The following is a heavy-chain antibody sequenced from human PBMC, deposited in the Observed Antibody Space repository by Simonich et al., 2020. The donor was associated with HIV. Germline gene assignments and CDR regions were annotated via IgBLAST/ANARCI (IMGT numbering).Heavy chain of an antibody. J-gene: IGHJ4*02. CDR1: GGSFSGYY. CDR2: INHSGST. CDR3: ARGFYQRLYYFDY. D-gene: IGHD2-2*01. V-gene: IGHV4-34*01. Sequence: QVQLQQWGAGLLKPSETLSLTCAVYGGSFSGYYWSWISQPPGKGLEWSGEINHSGSTNYNPSLKSRVTITVDTSKNQFSLKLSSVTAADTAVYYCARGFYQRLYYFDYWGQGTLVTVSS.